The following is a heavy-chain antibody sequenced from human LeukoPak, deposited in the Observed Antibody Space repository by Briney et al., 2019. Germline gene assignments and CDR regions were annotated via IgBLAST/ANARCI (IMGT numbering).Heavy chain of an antibody. V-gene: IGHV3-30*03. CDR3: ATGGAMDV. Sequence: GGSLRLSCAASGFTFSDYGMHWVRQAPGKGLEWVAVVSYDGSDKYYADSVKGRFTISRDSSRNTLYLQMNSLRAEDTAVYYCATGGAMDVWGQGTTVTVSS. CDR2: VSYDGSDK. J-gene: IGHJ6*02. CDR1: GFTFSDYG.